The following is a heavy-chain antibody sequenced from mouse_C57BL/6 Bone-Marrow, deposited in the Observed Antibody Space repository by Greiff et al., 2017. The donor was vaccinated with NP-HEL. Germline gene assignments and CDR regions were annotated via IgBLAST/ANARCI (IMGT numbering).Heavy chain of an antibody. J-gene: IGHJ4*01. CDR2: INPGSGGT. D-gene: IGHD2-1*01. V-gene: IGHV1-54*01. Sequence: VQLQQSGAELVRPGTSVKVSCKASGYAFTNYLIEWVKQRPGQGLEWIGVINPGSGGTNYNEKFKGKATLTADKSSSTAYMQLSSLTSEDSAVYFCARNYGNYEYYYAMDYWGQGTSVTISS. CDR1: GYAFTNYL. CDR3: ARNYGNYEYYYAMDY.